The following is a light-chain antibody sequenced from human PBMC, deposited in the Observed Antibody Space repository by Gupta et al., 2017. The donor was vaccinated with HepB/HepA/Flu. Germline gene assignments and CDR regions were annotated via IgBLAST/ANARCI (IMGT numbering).Light chain of an antibody. V-gene: IGKV3-11*01. CDR1: QSVSSD. Sequence: EIVLTQSPATLSLSPGKRATLSCRASQSVSSDLAWYQQKPGQAPRLLIYDASNRATGIKARFSGSGAGTDFTLTISSREPEDFAVYYCQQRSNGHLPITFGQGTRLEIK. CDR2: DAS. CDR3: QQRSNGHLPIT. J-gene: IGKJ5*01.